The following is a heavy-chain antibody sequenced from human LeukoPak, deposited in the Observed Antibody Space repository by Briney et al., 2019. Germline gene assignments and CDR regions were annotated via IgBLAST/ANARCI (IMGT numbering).Heavy chain of an antibody. CDR1: GGSISSYY. CDR3: ARVGRYGYNLEYFDY. V-gene: IGHV4-59*01. CDR2: IYYSGSN. J-gene: IGHJ4*02. D-gene: IGHD5-24*01. Sequence: PSETLSLTCTVSGGSISSYYWSWIRQPPGKGLEWIGYIYYSGSNNYNPSLKSRVTISVDTSKTQFSLKLSSVTAADTAVYYCARVGRYGYNLEYFDYWGQGTLVTVSS.